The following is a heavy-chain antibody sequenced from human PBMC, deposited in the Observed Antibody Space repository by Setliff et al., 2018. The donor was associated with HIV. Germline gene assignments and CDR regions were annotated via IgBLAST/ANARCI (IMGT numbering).Heavy chain of an antibody. Sequence: SETLSLTCYVTDDPISSYYWSWVRQPAGKGLEWIGRLYVSGDTNYNPSLKSRVTMPLDTSKKHFSLKLKSVTAADTAVYYCALTGHRLLRGYMDVWGKGTTVTVSS. D-gene: IGHD2-15*01. J-gene: IGHJ6*03. CDR2: LYVSGDT. CDR3: ALTGHRLLRGYMDV. V-gene: IGHV4-4*07. CDR1: DDPISSYY.